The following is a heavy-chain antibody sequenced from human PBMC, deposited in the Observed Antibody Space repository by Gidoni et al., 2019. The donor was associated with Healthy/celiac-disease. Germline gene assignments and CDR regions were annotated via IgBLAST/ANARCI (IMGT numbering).Heavy chain of an antibody. V-gene: IGHV1-18*01. CDR3: ARDSFKWGSGYYNRYYFDY. D-gene: IGHD3-22*01. J-gene: IGHJ4*02. CDR2: ISAYNGNT. CDR1: GYTFTSYG. Sequence: QVQLVQSGAEVKKTGASVKVSCKASGYTFTSYGISWVRQAPGQGLEWMGWISAYNGNTNYAQKLQGRVTMTTDTSTSTAYMELRSLRSDDTAVYYCARDSFKWGSGYYNRYYFDYWGQGTLVTVSS.